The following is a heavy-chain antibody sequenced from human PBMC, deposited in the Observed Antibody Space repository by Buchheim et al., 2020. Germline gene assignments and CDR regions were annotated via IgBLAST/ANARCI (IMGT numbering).Heavy chain of an antibody. CDR2: IYYSGST. CDR3: ARWQSASIFGGNWFDP. Sequence: QVQLQESGPGLVKPSQTLSLTCTVSGGSISSGGYYWSWIRQHPGKGLEWIGYIYYSGSTYYNPSLKRRVTIPLDTSKNQFSLKLSSVTAADTAVYYCARWQSASIFGGNWFDPWGQGTL. V-gene: IGHV4-31*03. J-gene: IGHJ5*02. CDR1: GGSISSGGYY. D-gene: IGHD3-3*01.